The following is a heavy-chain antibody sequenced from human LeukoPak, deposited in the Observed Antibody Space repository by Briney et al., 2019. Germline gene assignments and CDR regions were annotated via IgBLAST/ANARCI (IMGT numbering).Heavy chain of an antibody. CDR2: IRSDGSNK. CDR1: GFTFSGSG. CDR3: AKETTVVTFDY. Sequence: PGGSLRLSCAASGFTFSGSGMHWVRQAPGKGLEWVAFIRSDGSNKYYADSVKGRFTISRDNSKNTLYLQMNSLRAEDTAVYYCAKETTVVTFDYWGQGTLVTVSS. D-gene: IGHD4-23*01. J-gene: IGHJ4*02. V-gene: IGHV3-30*02.